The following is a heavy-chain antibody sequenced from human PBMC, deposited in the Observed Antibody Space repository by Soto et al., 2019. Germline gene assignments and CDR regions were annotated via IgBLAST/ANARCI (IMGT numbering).Heavy chain of an antibody. CDR3: ARRKVVITTDSYYFYFAMDV. CDR2: IYYSGTT. Sequence: SLTCTVSGRSISAHTHYWSWIRQSPGGGLEWIASIYYSGTTYYNPSLQNRLTISADRSKNQVSLLLTSVTAADTAVYYCARRKVVITTDSYYFYFAMDVWVSVTTVTVSS. CDR1: GRSISAHTHY. J-gene: IGHJ6*04. D-gene: IGHD2-15*01. V-gene: IGHV4-39*01.